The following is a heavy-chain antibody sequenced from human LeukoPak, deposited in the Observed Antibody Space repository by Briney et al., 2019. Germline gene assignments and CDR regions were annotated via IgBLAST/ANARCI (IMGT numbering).Heavy chain of an antibody. CDR2: ISSSSSYI. Sequence: GVSLRLSCAASGFTFSSYSMNWVRQAPGKGLEWVSSISSSSSYIYYADSVKGRFTISRDNAKNSLYLQMNSLRAEDTAVYYCARVKGSDYGDYVGDYWGQGTLVTVSS. CDR3: ARVKGSDYGDYVGDY. J-gene: IGHJ4*02. D-gene: IGHD4-17*01. V-gene: IGHV3-21*01. CDR1: GFTFSSYS.